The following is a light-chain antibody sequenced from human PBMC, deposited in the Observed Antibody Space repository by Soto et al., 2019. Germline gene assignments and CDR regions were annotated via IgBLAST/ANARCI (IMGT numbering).Light chain of an antibody. CDR3: QQYSIYPIT. J-gene: IGKJ5*01. Sequence: DIQMTQSPSTLSVSVGDRVTITCRASQSISSWLAWYQQKPGKAPKSLIYKASSLESGVLSRFSGSGSGTEFTLTISSLQPDDFATYYCQQYSIYPITFGQGTRLEIK. CDR2: KAS. V-gene: IGKV1-5*03. CDR1: QSISSW.